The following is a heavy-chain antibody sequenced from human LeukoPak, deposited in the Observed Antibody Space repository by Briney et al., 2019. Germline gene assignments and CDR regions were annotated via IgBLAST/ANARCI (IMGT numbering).Heavy chain of an antibody. CDR2: ISAYNGNT. J-gene: IGHJ4*02. CDR1: GYTFTSYG. D-gene: IGHD1-26*01. CDR3: ARGGVEWELAATFDY. V-gene: IGHV1-18*01. Sequence: GASVKVSCKASGYTFTSYGISWVRQAPGRGLEWMGWISAYNGNTNYAQKLQGRVTMTTDTSTSTAYMELRSLRSDDTAVYYCARGGVEWELAATFDYWGQGTLVTVSS.